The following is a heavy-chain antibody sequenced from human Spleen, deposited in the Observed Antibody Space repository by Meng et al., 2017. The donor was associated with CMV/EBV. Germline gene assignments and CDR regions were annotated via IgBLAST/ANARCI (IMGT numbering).Heavy chain of an antibody. Sequence: GESLKISCAASGFTFSSNAMHWVRQAPGKGLEWVAVISYDGSNKYYADSVKGRFTISRDNSKNTLYLQMNSLRAEDTAVYYCARDLGQLVGSGAFDIWGQGTMVTVSS. D-gene: IGHD6-6*01. CDR1: GFTFSSNA. CDR2: ISYDGSNK. V-gene: IGHV3-30-3*01. CDR3: ARDLGQLVGSGAFDI. J-gene: IGHJ3*02.